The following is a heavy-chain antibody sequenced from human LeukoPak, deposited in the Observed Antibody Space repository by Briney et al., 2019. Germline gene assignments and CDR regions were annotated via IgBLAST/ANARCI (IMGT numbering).Heavy chain of an antibody. V-gene: IGHV1-69*02. CDR2: IISILGIA. J-gene: IGHJ5*02. Sequence: SVKVSCKASGGTFSSYTISWVRQAPGQGLEWMGRIISILGIANYAQKFQGRVTITADKSTSTAYMELSSLRSEDTAVYYCAMGYSGYEWARKFLDWFDPWGQGTLVTASS. CDR3: AMGYSGYEWARKFLDWFDP. CDR1: GGTFSSYT. D-gene: IGHD5-12*01.